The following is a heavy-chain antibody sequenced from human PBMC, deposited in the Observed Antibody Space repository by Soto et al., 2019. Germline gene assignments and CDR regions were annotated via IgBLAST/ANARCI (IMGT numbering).Heavy chain of an antibody. CDR3: ARGGYSSDY. CDR2: IYHTGTT. J-gene: IGHJ4*02. CDR1: GGSISSGGIS. D-gene: IGHD5-18*01. V-gene: IGHV4-30-2*01. Sequence: PAETLSLTCAVSGGSISSGGISWNWIRQPPGKGLEWVGYIYHTGTTYYNPSLKSRVTISVDRSKNQFSLKLSSVTAADTAGYYCARGGYSSDYWGQGTLVTVSS.